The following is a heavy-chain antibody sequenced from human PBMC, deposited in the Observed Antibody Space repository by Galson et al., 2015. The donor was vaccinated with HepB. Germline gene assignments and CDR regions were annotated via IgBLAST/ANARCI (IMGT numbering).Heavy chain of an antibody. V-gene: IGHV4-31*03. CDR3: AREVIAPTATEDAFDV. CDR2: IHYGGGA. J-gene: IGHJ3*01. CDR1: CGSITTDNYF. Sequence: LTCTVSCGSITTDNYFWSWIRQHPEKVLEWIGYIHYGGGAHYNPSLKSRATLSDDTPESQFSLTLNSVTAADTAVYYCAREVIAPTATEDAFDVWGQGVMVTVSS. D-gene: IGHD3-10*01.